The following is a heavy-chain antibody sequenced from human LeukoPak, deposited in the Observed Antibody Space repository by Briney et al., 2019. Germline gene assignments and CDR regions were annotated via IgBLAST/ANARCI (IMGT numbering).Heavy chain of an antibody. CDR3: ARGHYGSGSYHTNFDY. D-gene: IGHD3-10*01. J-gene: IGHJ4*02. V-gene: IGHV4-59*01. CDR2: IYYSGST. CDR1: GGSISSYY. Sequence: SETLSLTCTVSGGSISSYYWSWIRQPPGKGLEWIGYIYYSGSTNYNPSLKSRVTISVDTSKNQFSLKLSPVTAADTAVYYCARGHYGSGSYHTNFDYWGQGTLVTVSS.